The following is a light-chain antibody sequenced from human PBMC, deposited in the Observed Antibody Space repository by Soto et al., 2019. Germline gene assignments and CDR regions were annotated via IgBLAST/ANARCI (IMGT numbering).Light chain of an antibody. Sequence: QSVLTQPASVSGSPGQSITLSCTGTNSDVGGYNYVSWYQHHPGKAPKLIIYDVGNRPSGVSNRFSGSKSGNTASLTISGLQAEDEADYYCSSYTSSNTYVFGTGTKVTVL. CDR3: SSYTSSNTYV. J-gene: IGLJ1*01. V-gene: IGLV2-14*03. CDR2: DVG. CDR1: NSDVGGYNY.